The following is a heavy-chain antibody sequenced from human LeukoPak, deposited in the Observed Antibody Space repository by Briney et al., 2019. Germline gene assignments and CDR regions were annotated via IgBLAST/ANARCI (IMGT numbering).Heavy chain of an antibody. Sequence: GGXLRLSCAASGFTFSSYWMSWGGQGPGKGGEGGANIKEEGREKYYVESVKGGFTISRDKAKKTLYMQMNRLRDEDTAVYYCARVYDFWSGYPLPYFDYWGQGTLVTVSS. CDR1: GFTFSSYW. CDR3: ARVYDFWSGYPLPYFDY. D-gene: IGHD3-3*01. CDR2: IKEEGREK. J-gene: IGHJ4*02. V-gene: IGHV3-7*01.